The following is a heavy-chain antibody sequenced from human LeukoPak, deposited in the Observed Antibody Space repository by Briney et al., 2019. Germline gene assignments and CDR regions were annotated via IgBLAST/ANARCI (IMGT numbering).Heavy chain of an antibody. J-gene: IGHJ3*01. Sequence: SETLSLTCTVSGGSISSYYWSWIRQPPGKGLEWVGYIHYSGRTNYNPSLKSRVTISVDTSKNQFSLELSSTTPADTAVYYCARSEGYCSSSGCGEDVFDVWGQGTMVAVSS. CDR3: ARSEGYCSSSGCGEDVFDV. D-gene: IGHD2-2*01. CDR2: IHYSGRT. CDR1: GGSISSYY. V-gene: IGHV4-59*01.